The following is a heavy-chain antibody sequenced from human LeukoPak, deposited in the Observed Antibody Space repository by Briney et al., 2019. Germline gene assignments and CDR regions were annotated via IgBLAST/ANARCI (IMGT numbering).Heavy chain of an antibody. J-gene: IGHJ6*02. D-gene: IGHD3-3*01. CDR1: GGSISSGGYY. CDR3: ARAPNSYDFWSGLVGMDV. Sequence: SETLSLTCTVSGGSISSGGYYWSWIRQHPGKGLEWIGYIYYSGSTYYNPSLKSRVTISVDTSKNQFSLKLSSVTAADTAVYYCARAPNSYDFWSGLVGMDVWGQGTTVTVSS. CDR2: IYYSGST. V-gene: IGHV4-31*03.